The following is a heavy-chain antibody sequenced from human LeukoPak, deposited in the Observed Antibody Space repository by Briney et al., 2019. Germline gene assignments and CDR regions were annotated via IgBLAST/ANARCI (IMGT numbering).Heavy chain of an antibody. CDR2: INHSGST. Sequence: SETLSLTCAVYGGSFSGYYWSWIRQPPGKGLEWIGEINHSGSTNYNPSLKSRVTISVDTSKNQFSLKLSSVTAADTAVYYCARSRPGYYDSSGYLGVYFDYWGQGTLVTVSS. CDR1: GGSFSGYY. D-gene: IGHD3-22*01. J-gene: IGHJ4*02. CDR3: ARSRPGYYDSSGYLGVYFDY. V-gene: IGHV4-34*01.